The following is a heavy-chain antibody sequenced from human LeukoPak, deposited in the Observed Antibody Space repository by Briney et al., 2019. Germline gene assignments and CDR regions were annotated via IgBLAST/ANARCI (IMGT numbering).Heavy chain of an antibody. Sequence: PGGSLRLSCAASGFTFSSYAMSWVRQAPGKGLEWVSAISGSGGSTYYADSVKGRFTISRDNSKNTLYLQMNSLRAEGTAVYYCAKSYSNYVDNWFDPWGQGTLVTVSS. CDR2: ISGSGGST. CDR1: GFTFSSYA. J-gene: IGHJ5*02. V-gene: IGHV3-23*01. CDR3: AKSYSNYVDNWFDP. D-gene: IGHD4-11*01.